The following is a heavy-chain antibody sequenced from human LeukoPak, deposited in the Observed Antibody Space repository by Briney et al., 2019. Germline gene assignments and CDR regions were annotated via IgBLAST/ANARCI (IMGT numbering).Heavy chain of an antibody. J-gene: IGHJ4*02. CDR1: GYNFNAYG. Sequence: ASVKVSCKASGYNFNAYGISWVRQAPGQGLEWMGWISSSTGNTKYAQKLQDRVTMTTDTSTSTAYLYLRNLRSDDTAVYYCVRLPLGYCSSTSCLDWGQGTLVTVSS. CDR2: ISSSTGNT. CDR3: VRLPLGYCSSTSCLD. V-gene: IGHV1-18*01. D-gene: IGHD2-2*01.